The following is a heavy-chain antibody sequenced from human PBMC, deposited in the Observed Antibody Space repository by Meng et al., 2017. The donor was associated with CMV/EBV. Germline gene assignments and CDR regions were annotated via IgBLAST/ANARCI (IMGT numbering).Heavy chain of an antibody. CDR3: ARVSRVCSSTSCYIRYYFDY. D-gene: IGHD2-2*02. V-gene: IGHV3-30*02. J-gene: IGHJ4*02. CDR2: IRYDGSNK. Sequence: GGSLRLSCAASGFTFSSYGMHWVRQAPGKGLEWVAFIRYDGSNKYYADSVKGRFTISRDNSKNTLYLQMNSLRAEDTAVYYCARVSRVCSSTSCYIRYYFDYWGQGTLVTVSS. CDR1: GFTFSSYG.